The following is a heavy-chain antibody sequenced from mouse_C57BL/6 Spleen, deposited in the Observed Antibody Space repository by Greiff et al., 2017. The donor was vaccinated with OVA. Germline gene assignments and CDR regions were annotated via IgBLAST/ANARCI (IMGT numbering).Heavy chain of an antibody. CDR2: VNYDGSST. V-gene: IGHV5-16*01. CDR1: GFTFSDYY. CDR3: ARGGYGSSYGDAMDY. Sequence: EVKLVESEGGLVQPGRSMKLSCTASGFTFSDYYMAWVRQVPEKGLEWVANVNYDGSSTYYLDSLKSRFIISRDNAKNILYLQMSSLKSEDTATYYCARGGYGSSYGDAMDYWGQGTSVTVSS. D-gene: IGHD1-1*01. J-gene: IGHJ4*01.